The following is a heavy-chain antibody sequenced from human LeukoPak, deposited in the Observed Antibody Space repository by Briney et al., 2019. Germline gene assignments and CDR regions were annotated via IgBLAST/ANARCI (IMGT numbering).Heavy chain of an antibody. CDR2: ISANDGNT. J-gene: IGHJ4*02. CDR3: ARESHVTRGDY. V-gene: IGHV1-18*01. D-gene: IGHD3-10*01. Sequence: ASVKVSCKASGYTFTSYGISWVRQAPGQGLEWMGWISANDGNTDYPQKLQGRVTMTTDTSTSTAYMELRSLRSDDTAVYYCARESHVTRGDYWGQGTLVTVSS. CDR1: GYTFTSYG.